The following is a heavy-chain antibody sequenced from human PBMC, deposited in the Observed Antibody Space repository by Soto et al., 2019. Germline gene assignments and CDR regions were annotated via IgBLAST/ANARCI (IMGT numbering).Heavy chain of an antibody. J-gene: IGHJ6*02. D-gene: IGHD2-15*01. V-gene: IGHV1-2*02. CDR2: INPNSGGT. CDR3: ARDRRVATSRMDV. Sequence: ASVKVSCKASGYTFTGYYMHWVRQAPGQGLEWMGWINPNSGGTNYARKFQGRVTMTRDTSISTAYMELSRLRSDDTAVYYCARDRRVATSRMDVWGQGTTVTVSS. CDR1: GYTFTGYY.